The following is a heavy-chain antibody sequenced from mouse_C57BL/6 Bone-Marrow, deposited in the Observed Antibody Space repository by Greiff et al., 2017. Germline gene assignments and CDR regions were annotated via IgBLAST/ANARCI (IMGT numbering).Heavy chain of an antibody. Sequence: EVKLVESEGGLVQPGSSMKLSCTASGFTFSDYYMAWVRQVPEKGLEWVANINHDGSSTYYLDSLKSRFIISRDNAKNILYLQRSSLKSEDTATYYCAREDYYGSVDYWGQGTTLTVSS. D-gene: IGHD1-1*01. CDR1: GFTFSDYY. CDR3: AREDYYGSVDY. V-gene: IGHV5-16*01. J-gene: IGHJ2*01. CDR2: INHDGSST.